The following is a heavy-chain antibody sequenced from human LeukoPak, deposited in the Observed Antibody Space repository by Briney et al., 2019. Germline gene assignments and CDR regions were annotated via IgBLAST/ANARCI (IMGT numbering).Heavy chain of an antibody. V-gene: IGHV3-23*01. CDR2: ISGSGGST. Sequence: PGGSLRLSCAASGFTFSSYGMSWVRQAPGKGLEWVSGISGSGGSTYYADSVKGRFTISRDNSKNTLYLQMNSLRAEDTAVYYCAKVPYSSSWYVGPPTNWGQGTLVTVSS. CDR1: GFTFSSYG. J-gene: IGHJ4*02. CDR3: AKVPYSSSWYVGPPTN. D-gene: IGHD6-13*01.